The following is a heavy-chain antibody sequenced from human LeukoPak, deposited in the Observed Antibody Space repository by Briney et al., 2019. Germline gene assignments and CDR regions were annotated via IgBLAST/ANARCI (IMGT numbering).Heavy chain of an antibody. D-gene: IGHD3-10*01. CDR2: IYHSGST. J-gene: IGHJ5*02. Sequence: SETLSLTCAVSGGSISSGGYSWSWIRQPPGKGLEWIGYIYHSGSTYYNPSLKSRVTISVDRSKNQFSLKLSSVTAADTAVYYCARSSRGVISWFDPWGQGTLFTVSS. CDR1: GGSISSGGYS. CDR3: ARSSRGVISWFDP. V-gene: IGHV4-30-2*01.